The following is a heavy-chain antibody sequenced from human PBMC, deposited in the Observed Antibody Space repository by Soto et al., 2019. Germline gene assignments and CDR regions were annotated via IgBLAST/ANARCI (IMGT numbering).Heavy chain of an antibody. Sequence: PGGSLRLSCAASGFTFSTYGMHWVRQAPGKGLVWVSVINSDGSNTCYADSVKGRFTISRDNAKNTLYLQMNSLRAEDTAVYYCARDAIFPDAFDIWGQGTMVTVSS. J-gene: IGHJ3*02. CDR3: ARDAIFPDAFDI. CDR1: GFTFSTYG. V-gene: IGHV3-74*01. D-gene: IGHD3-3*01. CDR2: INSDGSNT.